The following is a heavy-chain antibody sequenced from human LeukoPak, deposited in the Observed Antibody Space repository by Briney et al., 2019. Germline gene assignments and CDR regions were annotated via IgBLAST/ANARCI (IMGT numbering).Heavy chain of an antibody. V-gene: IGHV3-53*01. CDR3: ARPLYGSGSYYKGDAFDI. CDR2: IYSGGST. J-gene: IGHJ3*02. D-gene: IGHD3-10*01. CDR1: GFTVSSNY. Sequence: GGSLRLSCAASGFTVSSNYMSWVRQAPGKGLEWVSVIYSGGSTYYADTVKGRFTISRDNAKNSLYLQMNSLRAEDTAVYYCARPLYGSGSYYKGDAFDIWGQGTMVTVSS.